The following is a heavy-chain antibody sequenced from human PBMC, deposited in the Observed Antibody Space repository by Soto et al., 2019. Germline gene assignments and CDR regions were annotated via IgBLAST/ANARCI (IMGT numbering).Heavy chain of an antibody. CDR3: GGASGDYYYYYMDV. CDR2: IYYSGST. D-gene: IGHD4-17*01. Sequence: SETLSLTCTVSGGSISSYYWSWIRQPPGKGLEWIGYIYYSGSTNYNPSLKSRVTISVDTSKNQFSLKLSSVTAADTAVYYCGGASGDYYYYYMDVWGKGTTVTVSS. V-gene: IGHV4-59*01. CDR1: GGSISSYY. J-gene: IGHJ6*03.